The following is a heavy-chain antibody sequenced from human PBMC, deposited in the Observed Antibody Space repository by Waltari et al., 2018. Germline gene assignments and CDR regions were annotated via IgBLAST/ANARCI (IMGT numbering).Heavy chain of an antibody. CDR3: ARVHIAVAHEYYFDY. D-gene: IGHD6-19*01. J-gene: IGHJ4*02. Sequence: QVQLVQSGAEVKKPGASVKVSCKASGYTFTGYYMHWVRQALGQGLEWMGWINPNSGGTNYAQKFQGRVTMTRDTSISTAYMELSRLRSDDTAVYYCARVHIAVAHEYYFDYWGQGTLVTVSS. CDR1: GYTFTGYY. V-gene: IGHV1-2*02. CDR2: INPNSGGT.